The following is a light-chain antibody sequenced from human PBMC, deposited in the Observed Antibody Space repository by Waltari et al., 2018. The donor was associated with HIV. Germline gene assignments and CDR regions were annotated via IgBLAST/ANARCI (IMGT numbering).Light chain of an antibody. J-gene: IGKJ2*01. CDR1: ESLNSH. CDR2: GAS. V-gene: IGKV3-15*01. CDR3: QQYNNWPPYT. Sequence: VMTQSPATISKSRGEAATLSCRASESLNSHLAWYQHKPGQAPRLLIYGASTRAAGVPTSFSGSGSGTEFSLTISSLQSEDFAIYYCQQYNNWPPYTFGQGTRLEIK.